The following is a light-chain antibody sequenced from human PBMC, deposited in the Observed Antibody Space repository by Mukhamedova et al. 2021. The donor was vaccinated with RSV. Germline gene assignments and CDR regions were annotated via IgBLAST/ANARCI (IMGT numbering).Light chain of an antibody. J-gene: IGLJ3*02. V-gene: IGLV1-40*01. Sequence: VTISCTGSSSNIGAGYDVHWYQQLPGTAPKLLIYGNSNRPSGVPDRFSGSKPGTSASLAITGLQAEDEADYYCQSYDSSLSGWV. CDR1: SSNIGAGYD. CDR2: GNS. CDR3: QSYDSSLSGWV.